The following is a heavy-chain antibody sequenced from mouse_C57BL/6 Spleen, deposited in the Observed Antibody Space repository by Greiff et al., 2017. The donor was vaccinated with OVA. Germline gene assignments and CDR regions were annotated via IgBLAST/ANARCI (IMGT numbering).Heavy chain of an antibody. D-gene: IGHD2-2*01. J-gene: IGHJ3*01. CDR3: ARHGYHGGFAY. CDR1: GFTFSDYG. Sequence: DVMLVESGGGLVQPGGSLKLSCAASGFTFSDYGMAWVRQAPRKGPAWVAFISNLAYSIYYADTVTGRFTISRENAKNTLYLEMSSLRSEDTAMYYCARHGYHGGFAYWGQGTLVTVSA. CDR2: ISNLAYSI. V-gene: IGHV5-15*01.